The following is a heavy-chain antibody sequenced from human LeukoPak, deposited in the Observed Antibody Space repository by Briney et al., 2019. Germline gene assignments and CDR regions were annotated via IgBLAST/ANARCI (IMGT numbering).Heavy chain of an antibody. Sequence: SETLSLTCTVSGGSISSSSYYWGWIRQPLGKGLEWIGSIYYSGSTYYNPSLKSRVTISVDTSKNQFSLKLTSVTAADTAVYYCAREVVAAAGTVDYWGQGTLVTVSS. CDR3: AREVVAAAGTVDY. D-gene: IGHD6-13*01. J-gene: IGHJ4*02. CDR2: IYYSGST. V-gene: IGHV4-39*07. CDR1: GGSISSSSYY.